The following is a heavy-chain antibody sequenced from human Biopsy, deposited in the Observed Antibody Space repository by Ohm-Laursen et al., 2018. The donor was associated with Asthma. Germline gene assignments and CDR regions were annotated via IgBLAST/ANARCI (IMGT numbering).Heavy chain of an antibody. CDR1: GYTFISYA. D-gene: IGHD3-22*01. CDR2: INAGNGNT. Sequence: ASVKVSCKVSGYTFISYAIHWVRQAPGQRLEWMGWINAGNGNTKYSQKFQGRVTITRDTSTSTVYMELSSLRSEDTAVYYCARSMIVADGSDAFDIWGQGTMVTVSS. J-gene: IGHJ3*02. V-gene: IGHV1-3*01. CDR3: ARSMIVADGSDAFDI.